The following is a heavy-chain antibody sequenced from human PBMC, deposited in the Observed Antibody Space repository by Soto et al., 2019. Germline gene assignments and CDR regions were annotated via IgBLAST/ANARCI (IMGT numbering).Heavy chain of an antibody. V-gene: IGHV5-51*01. CDR1: GYSFTSYW. Sequence: PGEPLKISCKGSGYSFTSYWIGWVRQMPGKGLEWMGIIYPGDSDTRYSPSFQGQVTISADKSISTAYLQWSSLKASDTAMYYCARLSVYYGSGTYYYYYGMDVWGQGTTVTVSS. J-gene: IGHJ6*02. CDR3: ARLSVYYGSGTYYYYYGMDV. CDR2: IYPGDSDT. D-gene: IGHD3-10*01.